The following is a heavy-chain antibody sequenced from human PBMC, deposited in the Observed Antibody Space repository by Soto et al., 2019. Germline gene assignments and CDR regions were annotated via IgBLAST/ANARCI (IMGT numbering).Heavy chain of an antibody. CDR2: ISGSGGST. V-gene: IGHV3-23*01. D-gene: IGHD6-19*01. Sequence: GGSLRLSCAASGLTFSSYAMSWVRQAPGKGLEWVSAISGSGGSTYYADSVKGRFTISRDNSKNTLYLQMNSLRAEDTAVYYCANTYSSGWYWSVGYYGIYVRGQRTTDIVS. J-gene: IGHJ6*02. CDR3: ANTYSSGWYWSVGYYGIYV. CDR1: GLTFSSYA.